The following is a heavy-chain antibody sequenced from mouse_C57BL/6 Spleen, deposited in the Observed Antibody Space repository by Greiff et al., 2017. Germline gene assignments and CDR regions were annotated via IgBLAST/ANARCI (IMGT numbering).Heavy chain of an antibody. CDR3: ASPIYYYGSSYHVHDAMDY. D-gene: IGHD1-1*01. Sequence: EVKLMESGGGLVQPGGSLKLSCAASGFTFSDYYMYWVRQTPEKRLEWVAYISNGGGSTYYPDTVKGRFTISRDNAKKTLYLQMSRLKSEDTAMYYCASPIYYYGSSYHVHDAMDYWGQGTSVTVSS. V-gene: IGHV5-12*01. CDR1: GFTFSDYY. CDR2: ISNGGGST. J-gene: IGHJ4*01.